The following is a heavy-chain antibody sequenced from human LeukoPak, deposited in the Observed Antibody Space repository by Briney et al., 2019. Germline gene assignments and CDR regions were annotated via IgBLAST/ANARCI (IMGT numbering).Heavy chain of an antibody. V-gene: IGHV1-46*01. CDR2: INPSGGST. Sequence: VASVKVSCKASGYTFTTYYMHWVRQAPGQGLEWMGIINPSGGSTTYAQKFQGRVTMTRDKSTSTVYMELSSLRSDDTAVYYCARMDQWGNRKPFDYWGQGTLVTVSS. D-gene: IGHD3-16*01. CDR1: GYTFTTYY. J-gene: IGHJ4*02. CDR3: ARMDQWGNRKPFDY.